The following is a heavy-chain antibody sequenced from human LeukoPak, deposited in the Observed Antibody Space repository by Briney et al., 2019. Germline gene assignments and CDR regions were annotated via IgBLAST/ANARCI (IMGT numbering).Heavy chain of an antibody. CDR1: GFTFSSYE. D-gene: IGHD2-8*02. Sequence: PGGSLRLSCAASGFTFSSYEMNWVRQAPGKGLEWVSYITSSGSTIYYADSVKGRFNISRDNAKTSLYLQMNRLRGEDTAVHYCARRVGSTGLDYWGQGTLVTVSP. V-gene: IGHV3-48*03. J-gene: IGHJ4*02. CDR3: ARRVGSTGLDY. CDR2: ITSSGSTI.